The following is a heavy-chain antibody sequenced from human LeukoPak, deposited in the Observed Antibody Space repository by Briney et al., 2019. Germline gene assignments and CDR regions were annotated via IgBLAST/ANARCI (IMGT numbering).Heavy chain of an antibody. CDR2: IFYSGST. CDR3: ARGLYGDYVLMFDP. V-gene: IGHV4-39*07. J-gene: IGHJ5*02. D-gene: IGHD4-17*01. Sequence: PSETPSLTCTVSSGSISTSNYYWGWVRQPPGKALEWIGNIFYSGSTYYSPSLKSRVTISLDTSRNQFSLKLNSVTAADTAVYYCARGLYGDYVLMFDPWGQGTLVTVSS. CDR1: SGSISTSNYY.